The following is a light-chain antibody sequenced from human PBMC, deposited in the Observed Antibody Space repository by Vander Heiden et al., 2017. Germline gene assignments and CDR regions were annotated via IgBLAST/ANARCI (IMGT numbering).Light chain of an antibody. CDR1: SGSVSTNYY. V-gene: IGLV8-61*01. J-gene: IGLJ2*01. Sequence: QTVVTQEPSFSVSPGGTVSTTCGLSSGSVSTNYYPSWYQQTPGQSPRTLIYSTNPRSSGVPDRFSGSILGNTAALTITGAQADDESDYYCVLYMGSGISVFGGGTKLTVL. CDR2: STN. CDR3: VLYMGSGISV.